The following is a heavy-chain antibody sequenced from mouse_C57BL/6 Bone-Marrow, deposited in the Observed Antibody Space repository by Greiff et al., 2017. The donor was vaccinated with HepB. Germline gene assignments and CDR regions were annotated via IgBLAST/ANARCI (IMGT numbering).Heavy chain of an antibody. D-gene: IGHD3-2*02. J-gene: IGHJ3*01. CDR3: ARSSSGPWFAY. V-gene: IGHV1-50*01. Sequence: QVQLKQPGAELVKPGASVKLSCKASGYTFTSYWMQWVKQRPGQGLEWIGEIDPSDSYTNYNQKFKGKATLTVDTSSSTAYMQLSSLTSEDSAVYYCARSSSGPWFAYWGQGTLVTVSA. CDR2: IDPSDSYT. CDR1: GYTFTSYW.